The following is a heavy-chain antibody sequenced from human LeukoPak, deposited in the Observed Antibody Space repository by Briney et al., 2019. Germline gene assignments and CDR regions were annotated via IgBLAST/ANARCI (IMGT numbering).Heavy chain of an antibody. CDR3: ARDRWGSAPFDY. V-gene: IGHV3-23*01. Sequence: GGSLRLSCAASGFTFNNYAMSWARQAPGKGLEWVSVISGSGGSTYYADSVKGRFTISRDNSKNTLYLQMNSLRAEDTAVYYCARDRWGSAPFDYWGQGTLVTVSS. J-gene: IGHJ4*02. D-gene: IGHD3-16*01. CDR1: GFTFNNYA. CDR2: ISGSGGST.